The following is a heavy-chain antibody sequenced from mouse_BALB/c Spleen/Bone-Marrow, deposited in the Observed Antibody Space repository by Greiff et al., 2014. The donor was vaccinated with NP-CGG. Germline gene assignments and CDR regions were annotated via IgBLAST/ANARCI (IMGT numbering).Heavy chain of an antibody. D-gene: IGHD2-10*02. CDR2: IWGDGTT. CDR3: AREKYGNYYAMDY. Sequence: QVQLKQSGPGLVAPSQSLSITCTVSGFSLTGFGINWIRQPPGKGLEWLGMIWGDGTTDYNSALKSRLSINKDNSKSQVFLKMNRLQAGDTARYYCAREKYGNYYAMDYWGQGTSVTVSS. CDR1: GFSLTGFG. V-gene: IGHV2-6-7*01. J-gene: IGHJ4*01.